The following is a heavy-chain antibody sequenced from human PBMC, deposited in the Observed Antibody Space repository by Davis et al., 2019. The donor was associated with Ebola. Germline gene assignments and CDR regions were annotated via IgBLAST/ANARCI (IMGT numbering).Heavy chain of an antibody. J-gene: IGHJ4*02. Sequence: GESLKISCKGSGYSFTSYWIGWVRQMPGKGLEWMGIIYPGDSDTRYSPSFQGQVTISADKSISTAYLQWSSLKASDTAMYYCAGIPIRDSSGYAAGFDYWGQGTLVTVSS. CDR2: IYPGDSDT. CDR1: GYSFTSYW. V-gene: IGHV5-51*01. CDR3: AGIPIRDSSGYAAGFDY. D-gene: IGHD3-22*01.